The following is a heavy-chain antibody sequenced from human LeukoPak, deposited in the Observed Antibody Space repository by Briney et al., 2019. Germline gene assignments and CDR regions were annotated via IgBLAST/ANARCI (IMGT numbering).Heavy chain of an antibody. J-gene: IGHJ4*02. CDR2: IWYVGSNK. D-gene: IGHD5-12*01. Sequence: GGSLRLSCAASGFTFSSYGMHWVRQAPGKGLEWVSVIWYVGSNKYYADSVKGRFTISRDNSKNTLYLQMNSLRAEDTAVYYCARDRGYSYYFDYWGQGTLVTVSS. CDR1: GFTFSSYG. CDR3: ARDRGYSYYFDY. V-gene: IGHV3-33*01.